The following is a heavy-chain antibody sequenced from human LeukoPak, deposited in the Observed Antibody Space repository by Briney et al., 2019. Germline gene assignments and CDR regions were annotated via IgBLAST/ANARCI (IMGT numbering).Heavy chain of an antibody. Sequence: GASVKVSCKTSGYTFSSYVINWVRQAPGQRLEWMGWISAYNGNTNYAQKLQGRVTMTTDTSTSTAYMELRSLRSDDTAVYYCALFGSGSSDYWGQGTLVTVSS. J-gene: IGHJ4*02. D-gene: IGHD3-10*01. CDR3: ALFGSGSSDY. V-gene: IGHV1-18*01. CDR2: ISAYNGNT. CDR1: GYTFSSYV.